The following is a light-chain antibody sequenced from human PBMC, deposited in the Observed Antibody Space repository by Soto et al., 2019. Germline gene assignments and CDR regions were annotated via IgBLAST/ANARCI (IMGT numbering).Light chain of an antibody. V-gene: IGLV2-8*01. CDR2: EVT. CDR3: TTYAGSNNFYV. J-gene: IGLJ1*01. CDR1: SSDVGAYNY. Sequence: GYRWVPDTFSKTKTSSDVGAYNYVSWYQQHPGKAPKLMIFEVTQRPSGVPDRFSGSKSGNTAALTVSGLQAEDEADYYCTTYAGSNNFYVFGTGARSPS.